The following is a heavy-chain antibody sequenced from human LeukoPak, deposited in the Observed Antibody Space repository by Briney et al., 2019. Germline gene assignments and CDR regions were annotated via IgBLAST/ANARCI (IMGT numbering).Heavy chain of an antibody. CDR2: IHYSGST. Sequence: SETLSLTCTVPGGSISSSSYYWGWIRQPPGKGLEWIGSIHYSGSTYYNPSLKSRVTIFVDTSKNQFPLKLSSVTAADTAVYYCARHAYYYDSSGYLWLAAFDIWGRGTMVTVSS. J-gene: IGHJ3*02. D-gene: IGHD3-22*01. CDR3: ARHAYYYDSSGYLWLAAFDI. V-gene: IGHV4-39*01. CDR1: GGSISSSSYY.